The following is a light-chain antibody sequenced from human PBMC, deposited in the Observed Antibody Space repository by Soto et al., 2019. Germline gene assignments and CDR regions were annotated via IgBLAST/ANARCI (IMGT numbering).Light chain of an antibody. CDR1: QSISRY. CDR3: QQSYSTPRRT. J-gene: IGKJ2*01. V-gene: IGKV1-39*01. Sequence: DIQMTQSPSSLSASVGDRVTITCRASQSISRYVNWYQQKPGKAPKLLIYAASSLQSGVPSRFSGSGSGTDFTLPISSLQPEDFATYYCQQSYSTPRRTFGQGTKVEIK. CDR2: AAS.